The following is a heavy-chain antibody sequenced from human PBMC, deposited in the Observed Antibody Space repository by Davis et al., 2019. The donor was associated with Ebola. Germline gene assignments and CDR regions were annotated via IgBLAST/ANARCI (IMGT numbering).Heavy chain of an antibody. CDR3: ARDHGNYARDNWFDP. CDR1: GYTFTGYY. D-gene: IGHD4-17*01. V-gene: IGHV1-2*04. Sequence: AASVKVSCKASGYTFTGYYMYWVRQAPGQGLEWMGWINPNSGGTNYAQKFQGWVTMTRDTSISTAYMELSRLRSDDTAVYYCARDHGNYARDNWFDPWGQGTLVTVSS. CDR2: INPNSGGT. J-gene: IGHJ5*02.